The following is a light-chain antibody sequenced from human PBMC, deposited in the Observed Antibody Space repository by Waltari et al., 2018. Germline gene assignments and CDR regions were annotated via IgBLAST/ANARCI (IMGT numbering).Light chain of an antibody. V-gene: IGLV1-44*01. Sequence: QSALTQPPSASGTPGQAVTISCSGSGSNVGGTTVNWHQQLPGMAPTLVIYRDDQLPTGVPDRFSGSKSGTSASLVISGLRPEDEASYYCAAWDDGLNGWVFGGGTKLTVL. CDR3: AAWDDGLNGWV. CDR2: RDD. J-gene: IGLJ3*02. CDR1: GSNVGGTT.